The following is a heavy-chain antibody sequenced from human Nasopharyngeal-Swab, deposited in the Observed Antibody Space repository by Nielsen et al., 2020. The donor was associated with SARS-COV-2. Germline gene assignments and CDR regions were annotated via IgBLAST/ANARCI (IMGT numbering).Heavy chain of an antibody. CDR3: ARGGSYLTGPADY. D-gene: IGHD1-26*01. J-gene: IGHJ4*02. Sequence: WLRQAAGQGLEWMGWISAYNGNTNYAQKLQGRVTMTTDTSTSTAYMELRSLRSDDTAVYYCARGGSYLTGPADYWGQGTLVTVSS. CDR2: ISAYNGNT. V-gene: IGHV1-18*01.